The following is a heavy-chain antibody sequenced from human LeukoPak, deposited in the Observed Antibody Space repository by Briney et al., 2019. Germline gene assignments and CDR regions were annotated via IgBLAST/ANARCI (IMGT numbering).Heavy chain of an antibody. J-gene: IGHJ4*02. D-gene: IGHD2-2*01. V-gene: IGHV1-2*02. CDR2: INPNSGGT. CDR3: ARARRVVPAAIGVDY. Sequence: ASVKVSCKASGYTFTGYYMHWVRQAPGQGLEWMGWINPNSGGTNYAQKFQGRVTMTRDTSISTAYMELSRLRSDDTAVYYCARARRVVPAAIGVDYWGQGTLVTVSS. CDR1: GYTFTGYY.